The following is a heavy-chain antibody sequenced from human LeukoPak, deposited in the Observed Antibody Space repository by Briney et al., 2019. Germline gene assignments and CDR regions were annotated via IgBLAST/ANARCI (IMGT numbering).Heavy chain of an antibody. CDR3: ARPAGSGWSSPFDY. J-gene: IGHJ4*02. V-gene: IGHV4-39*01. CDR2: IDYSGST. Sequence: NTSETLSLTCTVSGGSVIITSYYWGWIRQPPGKGPEWIGSIDYSGSTYYNPSLKSRVTISVDTSKNPFSLRLSSVTAADTAVYYCARPAGSGWSSPFDYWGQGTLVTVSS. CDR1: GGSVIITSYY. D-gene: IGHD6-19*01.